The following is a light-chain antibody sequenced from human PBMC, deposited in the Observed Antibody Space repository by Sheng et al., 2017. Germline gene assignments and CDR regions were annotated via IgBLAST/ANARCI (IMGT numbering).Light chain of an antibody. CDR2: ETS. Sequence: EIVLTQSPATLSLSPGQRATLSCRASQGVGSYLAWYQQKPGQAPRLLIYETSKRATGIPARFSGSGSGTDFTLIISSLEREDFGVYYCLQYGSSPPWTFGQGTKVEIK. CDR3: LQYGSSPPWT. V-gene: IGKV3-11*01. CDR1: QGVGSY. J-gene: IGKJ1*01.